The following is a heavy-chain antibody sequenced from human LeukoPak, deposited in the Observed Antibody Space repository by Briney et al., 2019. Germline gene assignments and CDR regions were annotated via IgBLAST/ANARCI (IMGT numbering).Heavy chain of an antibody. V-gene: IGHV3-30*02. J-gene: IGHJ3*02. CDR3: AKQGGTATSGFDI. CDR2: IRYDGSVK. D-gene: IGHD2-8*02. Sequence: GGSPRLSCAAYGFTFSSYGMHWVRQAPGKGLEWVAFIRYDGSVKYYADSVKARFTISRDNSKNTLYLQMNTLRSEDTAVYYCAKQGGTATSGFDIWGQGTMVTVSS. CDR1: GFTFSSYG.